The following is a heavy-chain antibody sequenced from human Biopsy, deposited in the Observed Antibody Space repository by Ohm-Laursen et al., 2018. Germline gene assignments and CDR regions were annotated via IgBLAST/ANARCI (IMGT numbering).Heavy chain of an antibody. Sequence: TQTLTLTCTFSGFSLSTSAVGVGWIRQPPGKALEWLARIDWDDDKYYSTSLKTRLTISRDTSKNQVVLTMTNMDPVDTATYYCARDLFDQPWTHADYSYHGMDVWGQGTTVTVSS. CDR3: ARDLFDQPWTHADYSYHGMDV. V-gene: IGHV2-70*11. D-gene: IGHD3-9*01. J-gene: IGHJ6*02. CDR2: IDWDDDK. CDR1: GFSLSTSAVG.